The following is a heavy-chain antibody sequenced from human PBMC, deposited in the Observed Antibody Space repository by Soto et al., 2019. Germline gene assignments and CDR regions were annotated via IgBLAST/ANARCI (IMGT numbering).Heavy chain of an antibody. CDR2: IYRSGST. D-gene: IGHD5-18*01. V-gene: IGHV4-30-2*01. CDR1: GGSISSGGYS. J-gene: IGHJ6*02. Sequence: KTSETLSLTCAVSGGSISSGGYSWSWIRQPPGKGLEWIGYIYRSGSTYYNPSLKSRVTISVDRSKNQFSLKLSSVTAADTAVYYCARGGYSYATAYYYGMDVWGQGTTVTVSS. CDR3: ARGGYSYATAYYYGMDV.